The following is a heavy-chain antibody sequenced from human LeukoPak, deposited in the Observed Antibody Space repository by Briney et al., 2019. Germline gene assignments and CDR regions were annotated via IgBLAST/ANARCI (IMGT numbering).Heavy chain of an antibody. D-gene: IGHD6-13*01. J-gene: IGHJ3*01. Sequence: PSGTLCLTCTVSGGSISSYYWSWLRQPAGKGLEWIWRMYSSGRTNYNPSLKSRVTMSVDMSKNQFSLQLSSVTAADTAVYYCARGGGYSSSLNAFDVWGQGTMVTVSS. CDR1: GGSISSYY. CDR3: ARGGGYSSSLNAFDV. CDR2: MYSSGRT. V-gene: IGHV4-4*07.